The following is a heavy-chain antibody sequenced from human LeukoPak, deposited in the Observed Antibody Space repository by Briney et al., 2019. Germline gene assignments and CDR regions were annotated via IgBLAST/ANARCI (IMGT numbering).Heavy chain of an antibody. J-gene: IGHJ6*02. CDR1: GFTFSSYE. V-gene: IGHV3-48*03. CDR3: AREGTYYDILTGLGDYYGMDV. CDR2: ISSSGSTI. D-gene: IGHD3-9*01. Sequence: GGSLRLSCAASGFTFSSYEMNWVRQAPGKGREGVSYISSSGSTIYYADSVKGRFTISRDNDENSLYLQMNSLRAEDTAVYYCAREGTYYDILTGLGDYYGMDVWGQGTTVTGSS.